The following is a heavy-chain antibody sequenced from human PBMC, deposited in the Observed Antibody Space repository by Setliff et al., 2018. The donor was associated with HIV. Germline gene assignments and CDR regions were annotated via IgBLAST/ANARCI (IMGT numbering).Heavy chain of an antibody. J-gene: IGHJ5*02. V-gene: IGHV3-21*04. CDR2: ISSSSSYI. CDR1: GFTFSSYS. CDR3: AKDLVRGLNNWFDP. Sequence: PGGSLRLSCAASGFTFSSYSMNWVRQAPGKGLEWVSSISSSSSYIYYADSVKGRFTISRDNAKNSLYLQMNSLRAEDTAVYYCAKDLVRGLNNWFDPWGQGTLVTVSS. D-gene: IGHD3-10*02.